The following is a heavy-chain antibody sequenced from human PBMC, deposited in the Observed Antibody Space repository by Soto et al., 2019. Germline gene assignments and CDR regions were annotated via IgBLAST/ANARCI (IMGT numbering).Heavy chain of an antibody. CDR3: AGVKQWLVDN. Sequence: QVQLQESGPGLVKPSETLSLTCTVSGGSISNYYWSWIRQPPGKGLEWIGYISYSGSTNYNPSLKSRVTISVATSNNQFSLKLSSVPAADTAVYFCAGVKQWLVDNWGQGTLVTVGS. D-gene: IGHD6-19*01. CDR1: GGSISNYY. J-gene: IGHJ4*02. V-gene: IGHV4-59*01. CDR2: ISYSGST.